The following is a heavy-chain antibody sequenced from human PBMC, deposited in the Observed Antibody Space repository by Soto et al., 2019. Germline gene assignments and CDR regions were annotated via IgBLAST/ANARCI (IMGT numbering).Heavy chain of an antibody. CDR2: IYHSGST. CDR3: ARGQVVAAQH. CDR1: GGSISSGGYS. J-gene: IGHJ4*02. Sequence: QLQLQESGSGLAKPSQTLSLTCAVSGGSISSGGYSWSWIRQPPGKGLEWIGYIYHSGSTYYNPSLKSRVTISVDRSKNQFSLKLSSVTAADTAVYYCARGQVVAAQHLGQGTLVTVSS. D-gene: IGHD2-15*01. V-gene: IGHV4-30-2*01.